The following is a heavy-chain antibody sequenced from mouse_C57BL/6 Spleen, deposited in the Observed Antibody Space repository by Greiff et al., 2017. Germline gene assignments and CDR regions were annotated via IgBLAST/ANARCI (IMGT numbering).Heavy chain of an antibody. V-gene: IGHV1-26*01. D-gene: IGHD1-1*01. CDR3: ASDLGYYGSSSFAY. Sequence: EVQLQQSGPELVQPGASVKISCKASGYTFTDYYMNWVKQSHGKSLEWIGDINPNNGGTSYNQKFKGKATLTVDKSSSTAYMELRSLTSEDSAVYYCASDLGYYGSSSFAYWGQGTLVTVSA. J-gene: IGHJ3*01. CDR2: INPNNGGT. CDR1: GYTFTDYY.